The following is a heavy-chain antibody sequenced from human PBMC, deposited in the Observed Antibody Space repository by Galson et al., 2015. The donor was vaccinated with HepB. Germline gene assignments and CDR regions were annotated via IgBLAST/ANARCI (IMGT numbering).Heavy chain of an antibody. J-gene: IGHJ6*02. CDR2: IWYDGSNK. CDR3: ARDLWELPQRGHHYYYYYGMDV. D-gene: IGHD1-26*01. CDR1: GFTFSSYG. Sequence: SLRLSCAASGFTFSSYGMHWVRQAPGKGLEWVAVIWYDGSNKYYADSVKGRFTISRDNSKNTLYLQMNSLRAEDTAVYYCARDLWELPQRGHHYYYYYGMDVWGQGTTVTVSS. V-gene: IGHV3-33*08.